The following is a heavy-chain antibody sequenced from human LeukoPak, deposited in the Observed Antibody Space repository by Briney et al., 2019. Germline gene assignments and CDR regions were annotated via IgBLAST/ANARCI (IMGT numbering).Heavy chain of an antibody. CDR1: GFTFSSYW. V-gene: IGHV3-7*01. Sequence: GGSLRLSCAASGFTFSSYWMAWVRQAPGKGLEWVANINEDGSEKDYVDSVKGRCTISRDDAKNSLHLQMNTLRAEDTAVYYCVRDSEQSSSFAFDIWGQGKMVTVSS. D-gene: IGHD6-13*01. CDR3: VRDSEQSSSFAFDI. J-gene: IGHJ3*02. CDR2: INEDGSEK.